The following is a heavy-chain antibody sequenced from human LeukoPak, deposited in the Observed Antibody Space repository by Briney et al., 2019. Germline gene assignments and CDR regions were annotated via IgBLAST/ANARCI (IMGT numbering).Heavy chain of an antibody. CDR1: GGSISSYY. Sequence: KPSETLSLTCTVSGGSISSYYWSWIRQPPGKGLEWIGYIYYSGSTNYNPSLKSRVTISVDTSKNQFSLKLSSVTAADTAVYYCARGLGYCSGGSCYPADWGQGTLVTVSS. J-gene: IGHJ4*02. V-gene: IGHV4-59*01. CDR3: ARGLGYCSGGSCYPAD. D-gene: IGHD2-15*01. CDR2: IYYSGST.